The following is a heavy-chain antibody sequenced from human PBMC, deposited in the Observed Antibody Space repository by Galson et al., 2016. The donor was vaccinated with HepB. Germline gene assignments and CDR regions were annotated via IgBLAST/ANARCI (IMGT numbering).Heavy chain of an antibody. J-gene: IGHJ4*02. CDR1: GGSISSGGYY. Sequence: PLSLTCTVSGGSISSGGYYWSWIRQHPGKGLEWIGYIHYSGSTYYNPSLESRVSISVDTSKNQFSLKLSSVTAADTAVYYCARDKNERGYSYGHFDYWGQGVLVTVSS. V-gene: IGHV4-31*03. D-gene: IGHD5-18*01. CDR3: ARDKNERGYSYGHFDY. CDR2: IHYSGST.